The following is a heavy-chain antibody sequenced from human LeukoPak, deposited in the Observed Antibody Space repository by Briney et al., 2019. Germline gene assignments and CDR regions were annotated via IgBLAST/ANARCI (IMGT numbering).Heavy chain of an antibody. V-gene: IGHV4-59*08. J-gene: IGHJ4*02. CDR3: ARRGPAYSFDY. CDR2: IYYRST. Sequence: PSQTLSLTCTVSGGSISGYYWSWIRQPPGKGLEWIGYIYYRSTNYNPSLKSRVTISVDTSKNQFSLNLSSVTAADTAVYYCARRGPAYSFDYWGQGTLVTVSS. D-gene: IGHD2-15*01. CDR1: GGSISGYY.